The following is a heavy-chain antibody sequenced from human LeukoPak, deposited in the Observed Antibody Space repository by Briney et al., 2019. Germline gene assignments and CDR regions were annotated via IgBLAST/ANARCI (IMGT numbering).Heavy chain of an antibody. CDR2: IYYSGST. J-gene: IGHJ4*02. D-gene: IGHD6-13*01. V-gene: IGHV4-39*07. Sequence: PSETLSLTCTVSGGSISSSSYYWGWIRQPPGKGLEWIGSIYYSGSTYYNPSLKSRVTISVDTSKNQFSLKLSSVTAADTAVYYCARDRIAAAGISDYWGQGTLVTVSS. CDR3: ARDRIAAAGISDY. CDR1: GGSISSSSYY.